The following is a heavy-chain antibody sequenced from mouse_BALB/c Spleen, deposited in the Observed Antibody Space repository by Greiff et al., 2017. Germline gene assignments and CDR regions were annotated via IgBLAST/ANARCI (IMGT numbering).Heavy chain of an antibody. J-gene: IGHJ2*01. CDR2: IYPGDGDT. Sequence: VQLQESGAELARPGASVKLSCKASGYTFTSYWMQWVKQRPGQGLEWIGAIYPGDGDTRYTQKFKGKATLTADKSSSTAYMQLSSLASEDSAVYYCALRYFDYWGQGTTLTVSS. CDR3: ALRYFDY. V-gene: IGHV1-87*01. CDR1: GYTFTSYW. D-gene: IGHD1-1*01.